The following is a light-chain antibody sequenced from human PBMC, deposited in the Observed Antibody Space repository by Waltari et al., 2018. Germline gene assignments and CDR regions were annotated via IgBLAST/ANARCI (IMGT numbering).Light chain of an antibody. CDR1: NSNTGSKP. CDR2: SND. Sequence: QSVLTQPPSASGTPGQTVTISCSGSNSNTGSKPVSWDQQLPGSAPKLLIYSNDRRPSGVPDRFSGSKSGTSASLAITGLQSEDEADYHCAAWDVRLNAVVFGGGTKLTVL. J-gene: IGLJ2*01. CDR3: AAWDVRLNAVV. V-gene: IGLV1-44*01.